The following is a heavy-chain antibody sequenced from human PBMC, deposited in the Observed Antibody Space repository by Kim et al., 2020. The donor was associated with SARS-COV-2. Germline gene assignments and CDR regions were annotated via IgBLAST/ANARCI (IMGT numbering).Heavy chain of an antibody. CDR3: ARHLTVSRRGGVW. J-gene: IGHJ4*02. CDR1: GGSISSSSYY. D-gene: IGHD3-16*01. Sequence: SETLSLTCTVSGGSISSSSYYWDWIRQPPEKGLEWIGSIYYSGSTYYNPSLKSRVTISVDTSNNRFSLKLSSVTAADTAIYYCARHLTVSRRGGVWWGQGTLVTVSS. V-gene: IGHV4-39*01. CDR2: IYYSGST.